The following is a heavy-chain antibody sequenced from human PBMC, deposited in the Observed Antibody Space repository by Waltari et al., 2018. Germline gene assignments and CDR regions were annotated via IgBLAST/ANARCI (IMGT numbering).Heavy chain of an antibody. CDR3: AKDEGNRRAPTFGMDV. CDR1: GFTLTSYT. CDR2: MGGSGFI. J-gene: IGHJ6*02. D-gene: IGHD3-16*01. Sequence: EMQLLESGGGLAQPGGSVRLSCAASGFTLTSYTLNWVRQAPGGGVEGVSLMGGSGFIDYADSVKGRFTISRDNSKNTVFLQMDSLRAEDTAVYYCAKDEGNRRAPTFGMDVWGRGTTVIVS. V-gene: IGHV3-23*01.